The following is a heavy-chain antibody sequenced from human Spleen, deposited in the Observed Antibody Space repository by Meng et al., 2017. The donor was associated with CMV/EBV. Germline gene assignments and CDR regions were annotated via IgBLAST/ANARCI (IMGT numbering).Heavy chain of an antibody. CDR2: INQEGNER. Sequence: GESLKISCVASGSTISRYWMSWVRQAPGKGLEWVATINQEGNERYYVGSARDRFTISRDNAKDSLFLQMNSLRAEDTSVYYCAQVAGSWGHGTLVTVSS. V-gene: IGHV3-7*01. CDR1: GSTISRYW. D-gene: IGHD2-15*01. CDR3: AQVAGS. J-gene: IGHJ5*01.